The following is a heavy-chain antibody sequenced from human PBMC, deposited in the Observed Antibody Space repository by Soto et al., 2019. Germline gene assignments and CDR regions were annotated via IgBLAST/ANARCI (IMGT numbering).Heavy chain of an antibody. V-gene: IGHV1-18*01. CDR3: ARDFYQSSGYCDY. D-gene: IGHD3-22*01. J-gene: IGHJ4*02. Sequence: QVQLVQSGAEVKKPGASVKVSCKAYGYTFSSYGLSCVRQAPGQGLEWMGWISAYSGNTVYTQRFKGRLTMATDTSTRTAYMELRSLRSDETAVYYCARDFYQSSGYCDYWGQGTLVTVSS. CDR1: GYTFSSYG. CDR2: ISAYSGNT.